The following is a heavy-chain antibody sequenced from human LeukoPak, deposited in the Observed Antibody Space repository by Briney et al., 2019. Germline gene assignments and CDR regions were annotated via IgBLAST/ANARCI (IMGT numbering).Heavy chain of an antibody. Sequence: PSETLSLTCTVSGGSISYYYWNWIRQRPGKGLELIGYNYYSGRTNYNPSVKSRVTISVDTSRNQFSLKLSSVTAADTALCYCARLHTGMLYFDYWGEGTLVTVSP. D-gene: IGHD5-18*01. CDR1: GGSISYYY. J-gene: IGHJ4*02. V-gene: IGHV4-59*08. CDR3: ARLHTGMLYFDY. CDR2: NYYSGRT.